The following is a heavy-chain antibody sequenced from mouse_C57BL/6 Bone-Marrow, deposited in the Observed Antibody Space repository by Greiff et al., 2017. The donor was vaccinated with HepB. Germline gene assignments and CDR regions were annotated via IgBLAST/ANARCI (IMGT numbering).Heavy chain of an antibody. V-gene: IGHV1-87*01. CDR2: GQGLEWIG. D-gene: IGHD2-3*01. CDR1: YPFSRRVH. J-gene: IGHJ2*01. Sequence: VQLQESGPELARPWASVKLSCQAFYPFSRRVHFAIRDPNYWMQWVKQRPGQGLEWIGAIYPGNGDTSYNQKFKGKATLTADKSSSTAYMQLSSLTDEDSAVYYCASGLYDGYCFDYWGKGTTLTVSS. CDR3: DEDSAVYYCASGLYDGYCFDY.